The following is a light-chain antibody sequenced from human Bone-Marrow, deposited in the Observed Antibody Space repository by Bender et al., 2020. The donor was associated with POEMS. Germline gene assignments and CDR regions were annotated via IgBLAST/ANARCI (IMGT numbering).Light chain of an antibody. V-gene: IGLV2-14*03. CDR3: QSYDNSLGGWV. CDR1: SSDIGAYDY. CDR2: DVT. Sequence: QSALTQPASVSGSPGQSITISCSGTSSDIGAYDYVSWYQQHPGKAPKLIIYDVTNRPSGVSARFSGSKSGNTASLAITGLQAEDEGDYYCQSYDNSLGGWVFGGGTKLTVL. J-gene: IGLJ3*02.